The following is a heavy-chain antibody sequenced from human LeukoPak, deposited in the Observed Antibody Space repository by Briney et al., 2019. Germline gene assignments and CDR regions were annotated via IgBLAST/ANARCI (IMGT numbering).Heavy chain of an antibody. D-gene: IGHD1-26*01. CDR1: GGSISSYY. CDR3: ATTRVGFAYYDD. Sequence: SETLSLTCTVSGGSISSYYWSWIRQPAGKGLEWIGRIYTSGSTNYNPSLKSRVTISVDKSKNQFSLKLSSVTAADTAVYYCATTRVGFAYYDDWGQGRLVTVSS. V-gene: IGHV4-4*07. J-gene: IGHJ4*02. CDR2: IYTSGST.